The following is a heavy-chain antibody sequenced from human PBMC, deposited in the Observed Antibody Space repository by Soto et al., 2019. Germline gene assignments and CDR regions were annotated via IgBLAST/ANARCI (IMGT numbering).Heavy chain of an antibody. D-gene: IGHD4-17*01. J-gene: IGHJ4*02. CDR3: AKDLRTPVTATGDY. V-gene: IGHV3-30*18. CDR2: ISSDGSKE. CDR1: GLSISNFV. Sequence: QMQLVASGGGVVQPGGSLKITCAASGLSISNFVLHWVRQAPGKGLDWLTLISSDGSKEYYADSVKGRFTISRDNSKNRMYLQMDNLRGEDTAMYYCAKDLRTPVTATGDYWGQGTLVTVSS.